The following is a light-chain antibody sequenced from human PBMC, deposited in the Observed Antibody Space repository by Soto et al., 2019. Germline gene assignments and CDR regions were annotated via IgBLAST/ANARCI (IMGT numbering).Light chain of an antibody. CDR3: SSYRSSSTRYV. V-gene: IGLV2-14*01. Sequence: QSALTQPASVSGSPGQSITISCTGTSSDVGGYNYVSWYQQPPGKAPKLMIYEVTNRPSGVSNRFSGSKSGNTASLTISGLQAEDEADYYCSSYRSSSTRYVFGTGTKLTVL. J-gene: IGLJ1*01. CDR1: SSDVGGYNY. CDR2: EVT.